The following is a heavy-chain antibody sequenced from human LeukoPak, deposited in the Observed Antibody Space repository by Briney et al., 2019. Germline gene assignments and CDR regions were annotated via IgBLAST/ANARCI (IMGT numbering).Heavy chain of an antibody. Sequence: GASVKVSCKASGYTFTSYYMHWVRQAPGQGLEWMGIINPSGGSTSYAQKFQGRVTMTRDTSTSTVYMELSSLRSEDTAVYYCARDLPEPSVLELASWDAFDIWGQGTMVTVSS. CDR2: INPSGGST. D-gene: IGHD3-3*01. CDR3: ARDLPEPSVLELASWDAFDI. V-gene: IGHV1-46*01. J-gene: IGHJ3*02. CDR1: GYTFTSYY.